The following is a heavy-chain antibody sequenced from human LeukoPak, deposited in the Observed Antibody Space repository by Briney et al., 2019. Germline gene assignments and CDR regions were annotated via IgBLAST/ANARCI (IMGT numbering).Heavy chain of an antibody. CDR1: GFTFSSHS. CDR3: AREDDDWGPNTLDV. CDR2: IDSGSGNI. J-gene: IGHJ3*01. Sequence: GGPLRLSCAASGFTFSSHSMNWVRQAPGKGLEWLSYIDSGSGNIYYRDSVKGRFTISRDNAQDSLYLQMDSLRDEDTAVYYCAREDDDWGPNTLDVWGQGTVVTVSS. V-gene: IGHV3-48*02. D-gene: IGHD7-27*01.